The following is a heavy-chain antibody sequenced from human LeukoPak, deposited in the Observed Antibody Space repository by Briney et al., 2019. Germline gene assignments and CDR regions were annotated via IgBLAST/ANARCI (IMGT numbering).Heavy chain of an antibody. CDR1: GFTFSTYA. D-gene: IGHD3-3*01. Sequence: GGSLRLSCAASGFTFSTYAMTWVRQGPGKGLEWVSGISDSGDGKYYAGSVKGRFTISRDNAKNSLYLQMNTLRPEDTAVYYCARERQNKDFWSGGDYWGQGTLVTVSS. CDR3: ARERQNKDFWSGGDY. CDR2: ISDSGDGK. J-gene: IGHJ4*02. V-gene: IGHV3-23*01.